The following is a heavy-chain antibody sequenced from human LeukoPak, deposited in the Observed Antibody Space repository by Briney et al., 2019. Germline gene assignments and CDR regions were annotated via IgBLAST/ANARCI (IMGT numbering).Heavy chain of an antibody. CDR2: INHSGST. J-gene: IGHJ4*02. CDR3: ARGRNLGYCSSTSCYPGQEFDY. Sequence: SETLSLTCAVYGGSFSGYYWSWIRQPPGKGLEWIGEINHSGSTNYNPSLKSRVTISVDTSKNQFSLKLSSVTAADTAVYYCARGRNLGYCSSTSCYPGQEFDYWGQRTLVTVSS. CDR1: GGSFSGYY. D-gene: IGHD2-2*01. V-gene: IGHV4-34*01.